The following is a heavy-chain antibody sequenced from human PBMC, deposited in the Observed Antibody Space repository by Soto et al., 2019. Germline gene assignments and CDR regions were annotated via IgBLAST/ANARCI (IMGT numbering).Heavy chain of an antibody. CDR2: IYYSGST. CDR3: AGRYGYSFDY. Sequence: QVQLQESGPGLVKPSETLSLTCTVSGGSISSYYWSWIRQPPGKGLEWIGYIYYSGSTNYNPSLKSRVTISVDPSQNQLSLKLSSVTAADKSVYYCAGRYGYSFDYWGQGTLVTVSS. D-gene: IGHD1-1*01. CDR1: GGSISSYY. V-gene: IGHV4-59*08. J-gene: IGHJ4*02.